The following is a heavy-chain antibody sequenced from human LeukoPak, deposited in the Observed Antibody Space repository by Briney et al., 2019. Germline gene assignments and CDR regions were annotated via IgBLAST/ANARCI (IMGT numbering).Heavy chain of an antibody. CDR3: ARALSSGFKAFNI. Sequence: ASVTVSCTASGYTFTSYDINWVRQATGQGLEWMGWMNPNSGNTGYAQKFQGRVTMTRNTSISTAYMELSSLRSEDTAVYYCARALSSGFKAFNIWGQGTMVTVSS. V-gene: IGHV1-8*01. D-gene: IGHD3-22*01. J-gene: IGHJ3*02. CDR1: GYTFTSYD. CDR2: MNPNSGNT.